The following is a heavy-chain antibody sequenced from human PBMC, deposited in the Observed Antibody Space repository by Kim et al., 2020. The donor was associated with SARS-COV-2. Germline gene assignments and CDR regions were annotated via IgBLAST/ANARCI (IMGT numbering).Heavy chain of an antibody. CDR2: ISYDGSNK. Sequence: GGSLRLSCAASGFTFSSYAMHWVRQAPGKGLEWVAVISYDGSNKYYADSVKGRFTISRDNSKNTLYLQMNSLRAEDTAVYYCARDFSKMATPSPLDYWGQGTLVTVSS. V-gene: IGHV3-30-3*01. J-gene: IGHJ4*02. CDR3: ARDFSKMATPSPLDY. D-gene: IGHD2-15*01. CDR1: GFTFSSYA.